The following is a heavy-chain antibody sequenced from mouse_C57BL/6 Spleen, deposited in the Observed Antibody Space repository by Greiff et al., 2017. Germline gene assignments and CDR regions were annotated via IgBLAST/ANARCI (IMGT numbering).Heavy chain of an antibody. CDR3: ARTLPERDDFDY. CDR2: IDPSDSYT. CDR1: GYTFTSYW. J-gene: IGHJ2*01. V-gene: IGHV1-69*01. D-gene: IGHD2-3*01. Sequence: VQLQQPGAELVMPGASVKLSCKASGYTFTSYWMHWVKQRPGQGLEWSGEIDPSDSYTNYNQKFKGKSTLPVDKSSSTAYMHLSSLKSEDSAFYYCARTLPERDDFDYWVQGTTLTVSS.